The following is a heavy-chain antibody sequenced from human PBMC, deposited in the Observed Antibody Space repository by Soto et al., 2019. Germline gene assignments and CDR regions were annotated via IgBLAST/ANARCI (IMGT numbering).Heavy chain of an antibody. J-gene: IGHJ4*02. D-gene: IGHD3-22*01. CDR1: GFIFSSYG. Sequence: PGGSLRLSCAASGFIFSSYGMHWVRQAPGKGLEWVAVISYDGSNKYYADSVKGRFTISRDNSKNTLYLQMNSLRAEDTAVYYCAKSAESGYFDYWGQGTLVTVSS. V-gene: IGHV3-30*18. CDR3: AKSAESGYFDY. CDR2: ISYDGSNK.